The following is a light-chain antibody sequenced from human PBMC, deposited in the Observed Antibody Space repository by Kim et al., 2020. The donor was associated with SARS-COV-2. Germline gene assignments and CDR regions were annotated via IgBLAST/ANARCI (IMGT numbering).Light chain of an antibody. CDR2: QVF. CDR1: GSDVAASNR. J-gene: IGLJ2*01. Sequence: GQSPTCSGAAPGSDVAASNRVPWYQQPPDSAPTLIIYQVFNRPSGVPDRFSGSKSGKTATLEISGLQAEDEGDYYCSSYTTTTTVVFGGGTQLTVL. V-gene: IGLV2-18*02. CDR3: SSYTTTTTVV.